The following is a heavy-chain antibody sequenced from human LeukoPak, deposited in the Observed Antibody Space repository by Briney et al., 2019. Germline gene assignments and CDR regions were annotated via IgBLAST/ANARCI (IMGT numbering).Heavy chain of an antibody. V-gene: IGHV5-51*01. CDR1: GSTFPYYW. J-gene: IGHJ4*02. CDR3: ARLRSSSWYTVDY. Sequence: GASLQISSEGSGSTFPYYWIAWVRQLPGKGLEWMGIIYPDDSDTRYSPSFQGLVTISAAKSISTASLQCLSPQASGSAMYYCARLRSSSWYTVDYWGQGTLVTVSS. CDR2: IYPDDSDT. D-gene: IGHD6-13*01.